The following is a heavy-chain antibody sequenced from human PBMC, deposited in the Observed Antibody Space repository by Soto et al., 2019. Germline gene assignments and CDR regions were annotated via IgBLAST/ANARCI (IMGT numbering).Heavy chain of an antibody. D-gene: IGHD3-16*01. J-gene: IGHJ6*02. Sequence: QVQLVQSGDEVRKPGSSVKVSCKASGYIFVNYGIAWVRQAPGQGLEWMGWISPYSGNTHYASKIQGRLTMTTDTYTRTSHMDLGSLTADDTAAYYCAMVDNYVTPTPQDVWGQGTTVTVPS. CDR2: ISPYSGNT. CDR3: AMVDNYVTPTPQDV. V-gene: IGHV1-18*01. CDR1: GYIFVNYG.